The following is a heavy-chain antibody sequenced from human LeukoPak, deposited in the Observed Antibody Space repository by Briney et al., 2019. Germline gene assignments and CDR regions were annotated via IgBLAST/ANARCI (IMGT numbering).Heavy chain of an antibody. D-gene: IGHD3-10*01. CDR3: AKDRQGFGFGEQLDYYYMDV. CDR2: ISGSGGST. V-gene: IGHV3-23*01. CDR1: EFTFSGYA. Sequence: GGSLRLSCVASEFTFSGYAMRWVRQVPGEGLEWVSVISGSGGSTYYADSVKGRFTISRDNSKNTLYLQINSLRAEDTAVYYCAKDRQGFGFGEQLDYYYMDVWGKGTTVTVSS. J-gene: IGHJ6*03.